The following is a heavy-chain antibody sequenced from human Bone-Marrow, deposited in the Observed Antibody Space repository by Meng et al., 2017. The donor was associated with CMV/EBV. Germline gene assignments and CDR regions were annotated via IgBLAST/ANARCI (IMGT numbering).Heavy chain of an antibody. CDR2: IKQDGSEK. Sequence: GGSLRLSCAASGFTFDDYGMSWVRQAPGKGLEWVANIKQDGSEKYYVDSVKGRFTISRDNAKNSLYLQMNSLRAEDTAVYYCARVMAPDDAFDIWGQGTMVTVSS. CDR3: ARVMAPDDAFDI. J-gene: IGHJ3*02. D-gene: IGHD5-24*01. CDR1: GFTFDDYG. V-gene: IGHV3-7*01.